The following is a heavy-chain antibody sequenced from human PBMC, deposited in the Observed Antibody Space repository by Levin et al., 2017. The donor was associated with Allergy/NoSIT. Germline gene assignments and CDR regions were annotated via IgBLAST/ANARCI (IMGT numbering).Heavy chain of an antibody. CDR2: INPNSGDT. CDR1: GYTFTGYY. D-gene: IGHD1-26*01. V-gene: IGHV1-2*02. CDR3: ARGGATVYNGMDV. Sequence: GESLKISCKASGYTFTGYYMHWVRQAPGQGLEWMGWINPNSGDTNYAQKFQGRVTMTRDTSISTTYMELSRLRSDDTAVYYCARGGATVYNGMDVWGQGTTVTVSS. J-gene: IGHJ6*02.